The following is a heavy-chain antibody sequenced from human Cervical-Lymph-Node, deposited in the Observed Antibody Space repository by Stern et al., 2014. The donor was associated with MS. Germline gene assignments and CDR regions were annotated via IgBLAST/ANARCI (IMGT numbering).Heavy chain of an antibody. Sequence: VQLVESGAEVKKPGSSVKVSCKASGGTFSSYAISWVRQAPGQGLEWMGGILPIFGTANYAQKFQGRVTITADESTSTAYMELSSLRSEDTAVYYCARDIPPIITGTTSGMDVWGQGTTVTVSS. J-gene: IGHJ6*02. V-gene: IGHV1-69*01. CDR1: GGTFSSYA. CDR2: ILPIFGTA. D-gene: IGHD1-20*01. CDR3: ARDIPPIITGTTSGMDV.